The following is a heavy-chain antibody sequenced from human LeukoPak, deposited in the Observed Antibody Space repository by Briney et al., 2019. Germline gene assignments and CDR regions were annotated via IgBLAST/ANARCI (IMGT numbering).Heavy chain of an antibody. V-gene: IGHV3-11*01. D-gene: IGHD6-6*01. CDR3: ASSTYSSSWGDYYYYYYMDV. J-gene: IGHJ6*03. CDR1: GFTFSDYY. CDR2: ISSSGSTI. Sequence: GGSLRLSCAASGFTFSDYYMSWIRQAPGKGLEWVSYISSSGSTIYYADSVKSRFTISRDNAKNSLYLQMTSLRAEDTAVYYCASSTYSSSWGDYYYYYYMDVWGKGTTVTVSS.